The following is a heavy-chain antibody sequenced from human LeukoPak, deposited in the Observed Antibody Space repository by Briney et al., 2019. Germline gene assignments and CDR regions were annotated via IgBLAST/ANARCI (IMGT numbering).Heavy chain of an antibody. CDR1: GGSISSYY. CDR3: ARSSMIVVVTPLYYFDY. CDR2: IYYSGST. Sequence: SETLSLTCSVSGGSISSYYWSWIRQPPGKGLEWIGYIYYSGSTNYNPSLKSRVTISVDTSKNQFSLKLSSVTAADTAVYYCARSSMIVVVTPLYYFDYWGQGTLVTVSS. J-gene: IGHJ4*02. D-gene: IGHD3-22*01. V-gene: IGHV4-59*12.